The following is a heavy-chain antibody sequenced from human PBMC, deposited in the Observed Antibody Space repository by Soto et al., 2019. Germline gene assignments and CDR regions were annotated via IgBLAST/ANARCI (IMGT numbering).Heavy chain of an antibody. Sequence: QVQHVQSGAELKKPGASVRVSCKASGYIFTNYAIHWVRQAPGQRLEWMAGINAGNGNTKYSQSFQDRLTVTRDTSATTVYMELSSLKFEDTAVYYCAREQQLDTGNFDYWGQGTLVTVSS. CDR3: AREQQLDTGNFDY. D-gene: IGHD1-1*01. CDR2: INAGNGNT. CDR1: GYIFTNYA. J-gene: IGHJ4*02. V-gene: IGHV1-3*01.